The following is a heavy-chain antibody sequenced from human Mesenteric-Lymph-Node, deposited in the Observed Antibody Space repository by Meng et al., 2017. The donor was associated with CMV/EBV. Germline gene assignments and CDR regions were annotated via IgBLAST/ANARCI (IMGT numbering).Heavy chain of an antibody. V-gene: IGHV3-21*01. CDR1: GFTFSGYN. CDR2: ISSSSTYI. CDR3: ARQDQFPGTFDI. D-gene: IGHD1-26*01. J-gene: IGHJ3*02. Sequence: GESLKISCAASGFTFSGYNMNWVRQAPGKGLEWVSSISSSSTYIYYTDSLKGRFSISRDNAKNSLYLQMNSLRAEDTAMYYCARQDQFPGTFDIWGQGTMVTVSS.